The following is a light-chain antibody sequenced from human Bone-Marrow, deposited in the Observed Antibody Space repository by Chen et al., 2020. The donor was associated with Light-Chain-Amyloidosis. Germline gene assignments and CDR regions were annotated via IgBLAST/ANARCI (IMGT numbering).Light chain of an antibody. CDR1: SSNVGSNY. Sequence: LTQPPSVSAPAGQKVPIPCSGSSSNVGSNYVSWYQQFPGKAPKLLIDDNDKRLSGIPDRFSASKSGTSATLGITGLQTGDGADYYCGAWDPSLTLYVFGTGTKVTVL. CDR3: GAWDPSLTLYV. J-gene: IGLJ1*01. CDR2: DND. V-gene: IGLV1-51*01.